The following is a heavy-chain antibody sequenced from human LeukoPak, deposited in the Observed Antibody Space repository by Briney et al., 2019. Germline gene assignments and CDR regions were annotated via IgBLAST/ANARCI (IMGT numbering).Heavy chain of an antibody. Sequence: SETLSLTCTVSGGSISSGDYYWSWIRQPPGKGLEWIGYIYYSGSTYYNPSLKSRVTTSVDTSKNQFSLKLSSVTAADTAVYYCARVSIAAAAFDYWGQGTLVTVSS. CDR2: IYYSGST. CDR3: ARVSIAAAAFDY. D-gene: IGHD6-13*01. V-gene: IGHV4-30-4*08. CDR1: GGSISSGDYY. J-gene: IGHJ4*02.